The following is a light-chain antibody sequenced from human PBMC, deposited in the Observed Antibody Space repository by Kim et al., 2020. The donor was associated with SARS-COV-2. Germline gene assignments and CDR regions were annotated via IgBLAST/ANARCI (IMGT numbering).Light chain of an antibody. CDR3: QSSDSSDTFWV. Sequence: SPGQTARITCSGDALPKQYANWFQQKPGQAPVLVIYEDTERPSGIPERFSGSTSGTTVTLTISGVQAEDEADYYCQSSDSSDTFWVFGGGTQLTVL. J-gene: IGLJ3*02. CDR1: ALPKQY. CDR2: EDT. V-gene: IGLV3-25*03.